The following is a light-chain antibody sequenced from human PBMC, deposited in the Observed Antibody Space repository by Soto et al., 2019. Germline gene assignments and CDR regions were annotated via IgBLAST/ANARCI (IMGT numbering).Light chain of an antibody. V-gene: IGLV2-23*02. CDR2: EVS. J-gene: IGLJ1*01. CDR1: SSDVGSYNL. CDR3: CSYAGSSTYV. Sequence: QSALTPPASVSGSPGQSITISCTGTSSDVGSYNLVSWYQQHPGKAPKLMIYEVSKRPSGVSNRFSGSKSGNTASLTISGLQAEDEADYYCCSYAGSSTYVFGTGDQGHRP.